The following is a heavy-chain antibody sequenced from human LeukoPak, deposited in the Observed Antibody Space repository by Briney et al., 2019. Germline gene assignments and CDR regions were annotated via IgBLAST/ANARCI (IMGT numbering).Heavy chain of an antibody. CDR2: PNNDGSSI. Sequence: QPGGSLRLSCAASGFTFSSYWMHWVRQAPGKGLVWVSCPNNDGSSIRYADSVRGRFTISRDNAKNTLYLQMNSLRAEDTAVYYCATGNYHGFDIWGQGTMVTVSS. V-gene: IGHV3-74*01. CDR1: GFTFSSYW. D-gene: IGHD3-16*02. J-gene: IGHJ3*02. CDR3: ATGNYHGFDI.